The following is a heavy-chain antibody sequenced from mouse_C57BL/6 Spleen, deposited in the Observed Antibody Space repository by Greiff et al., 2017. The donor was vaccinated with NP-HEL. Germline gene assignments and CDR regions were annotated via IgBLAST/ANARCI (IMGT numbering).Heavy chain of an antibody. CDR2: INPNNGGT. V-gene: IGHV1-26*01. D-gene: IGHD2-4*01. J-gene: IGHJ1*03. CDR3: ARNDYDGWYFDG. Sequence: EVQLQQSGPELVKPGASVKISCKASGYTFTDYYMNWVKQSHGKSLEWIGDINPNNGGTSYNQKFKGKATLTVDKSSSTAYMELRSLTSEDSAVYYCARNDYDGWYFDGWGTGTTVTVSS. CDR1: GYTFTDYY.